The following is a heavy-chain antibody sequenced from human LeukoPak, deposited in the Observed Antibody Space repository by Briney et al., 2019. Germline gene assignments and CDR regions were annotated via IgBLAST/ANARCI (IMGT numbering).Heavy chain of an antibody. Sequence: ASMKVSCKASGYTFTGYHMHWVRQAPGQGLEWMGRISPNSGDTNYAQKFQGRVTMTRDTSISTAYMELSRLRSDDTAVYYCARDYCSSTSCLFDYWGQGTLVTVSS. D-gene: IGHD2-2*01. CDR1: GYTFTGYH. J-gene: IGHJ4*02. V-gene: IGHV1-2*06. CDR3: ARDYCSSTSCLFDY. CDR2: ISPNSGDT.